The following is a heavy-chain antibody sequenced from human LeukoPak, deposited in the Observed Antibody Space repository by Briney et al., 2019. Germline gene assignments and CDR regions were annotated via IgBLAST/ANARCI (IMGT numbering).Heavy chain of an antibody. D-gene: IGHD6-19*01. Sequence: GGSLRLSCAASGFTFNDYGMIWVRQAPGKGLEWVSYISSSSSYIYYADSLKGRFTISRDNAKNTLYLQMNSLRAEDTAVYYCARDRSSGWYFDYWGQGTLVTVSS. CDR2: ISSSSSYI. CDR3: ARDRSSGWYFDY. V-gene: IGHV3-21*01. J-gene: IGHJ4*02. CDR1: GFTFNDYG.